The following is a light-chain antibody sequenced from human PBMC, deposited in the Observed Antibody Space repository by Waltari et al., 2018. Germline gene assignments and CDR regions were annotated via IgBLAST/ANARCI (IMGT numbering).Light chain of an antibody. Sequence: SSELTQDPAVSVALGQTVRITCHGDSLRTYYATWYQQKQGQAPVLVLFGENNRPSGIPDRVSASNSGNTASLTLTGAQTEDEAVYYCHSRDTTGHHLLFGGGTKLTVL. CDR2: GEN. CDR1: SLRTYY. V-gene: IGLV3-19*01. CDR3: HSRDTTGHHLL. J-gene: IGLJ2*01.